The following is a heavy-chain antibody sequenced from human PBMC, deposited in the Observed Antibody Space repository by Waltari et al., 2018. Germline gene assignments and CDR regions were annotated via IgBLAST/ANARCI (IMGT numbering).Heavy chain of an antibody. CDR1: GGSISPSTPY. CDR3: ARSFGGSGSYKFDF. Sequence: QLQLQESGPRLVKSSETLSLTCTVSGGSISPSTPYWAWIRQTPGKGPEWIGSVYYNGNVYYNPSLGSRVTMSVDTSKNHFSLDLESVTTPDTSIYFCARSFGGSGSYKFDFWGQGILVTVSS. CDR2: VYYNGNV. V-gene: IGHV4-39*02. J-gene: IGHJ4*02. D-gene: IGHD3-10*01.